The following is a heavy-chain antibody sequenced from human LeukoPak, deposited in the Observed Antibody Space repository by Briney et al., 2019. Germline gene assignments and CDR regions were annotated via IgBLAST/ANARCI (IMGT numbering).Heavy chain of an antibody. CDR2: IKQDGSEK. D-gene: IGHD3-10*01. V-gene: IGHV3-7*01. J-gene: IGHJ4*02. Sequence: GGSLRLSCAASGFTFSIYWMSWVRQAPGKVLEWVANIKQDGSEKYYVDSVKGRFTISRDNAKNSLYLQMNSLRAEDTAVYYCARGLSLWFGELFDYWGQGTLVTVSS. CDR1: GFTFSIYW. CDR3: ARGLSLWFGELFDY.